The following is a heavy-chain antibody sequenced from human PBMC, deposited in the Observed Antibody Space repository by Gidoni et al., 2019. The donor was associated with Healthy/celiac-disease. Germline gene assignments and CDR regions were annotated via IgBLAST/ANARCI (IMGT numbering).Heavy chain of an antibody. J-gene: IGHJ4*02. CDR1: GFNFSSYA. CDR3: AKDGALYGSGSYYFDY. V-gene: IGHV3-23*01. CDR2: ISGSGGST. D-gene: IGHD3-10*01. Sequence: EVQLLESGGGLVQPGGYLRLSCAASGFNFSSYAMSWVHQAPGKGLGWVSAISGSGGSTYYAESVKGRFTISRDNSKNTLYLQMNSLRAEDTAVYYCAKDGALYGSGSYYFDYWGQGTLVTVSS.